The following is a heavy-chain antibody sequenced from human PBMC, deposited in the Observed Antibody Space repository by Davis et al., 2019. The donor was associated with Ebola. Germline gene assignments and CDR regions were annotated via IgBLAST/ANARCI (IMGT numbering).Heavy chain of an antibody. V-gene: IGHV3-30*18. Sequence: PGGSLRLSCAASGFDFSNFGIHWVRRAPGKGLEWVALISYAGTNNYYADSVKGRFTLSRDNSRNTLYLQMNSLRAEDTAVYHCAKGMSQYYYDRGYYDHWGQGTLVTVSS. CDR2: ISYAGTNN. D-gene: IGHD3-22*01. J-gene: IGHJ4*02. CDR3: AKGMSQYYYDRGYYDH. CDR1: GFDFSNFG.